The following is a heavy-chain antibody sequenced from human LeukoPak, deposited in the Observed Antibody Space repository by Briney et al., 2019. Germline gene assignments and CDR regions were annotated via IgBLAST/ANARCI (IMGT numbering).Heavy chain of an antibody. CDR2: IIPILGIA. Sequence: SVKVSCKASGGTFSSYAISWVRQAPGQGLEWMGRIIPILGIANYAQKFQGRVTITADKSTTTTYMELSSLTSEDTGIYYCASTGGGDGAYDIWGQGTMVAVSS. J-gene: IGHJ3*02. CDR3: ASTGGGDGAYDI. CDR1: GGTFSSYA. V-gene: IGHV1-69*04. D-gene: IGHD1-26*01.